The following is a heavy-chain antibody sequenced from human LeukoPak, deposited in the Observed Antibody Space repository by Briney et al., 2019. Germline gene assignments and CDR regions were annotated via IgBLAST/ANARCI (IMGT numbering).Heavy chain of an antibody. D-gene: IGHD4-23*01. V-gene: IGHV3-30*18. CDR2: MSYDGSAQ. CDR1: GFTFSHYA. CDR3: AKVMITVVTTSKLDS. J-gene: IGHJ4*02. Sequence: GGSLTLSCAASGFTFSHYAMHWVRQAPGKGLEWVAVMSYDGSAQYYADSVKGRFTISRDNSKNTLYLQMSSLRSDDTAFYYCAKVMITVVTTSKLDSWGQGTLVTVSS.